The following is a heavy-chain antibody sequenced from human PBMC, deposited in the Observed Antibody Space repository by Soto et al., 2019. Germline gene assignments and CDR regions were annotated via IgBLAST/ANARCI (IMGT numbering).Heavy chain of an antibody. CDR1: GFIFSNFG. CDR3: ARDDIPGRAVATYGMGV. D-gene: IGHD6-19*01. V-gene: IGHV3-33*01. Sequence: GGSLRLSCAASGFIFSNFGMHWVRQAPGKGLEWVAVIWYDGSNEYYADSVKGRFTISKVNSKNTLYLQMNSLRAEDTAVYYCARDDIPGRAVATYGMGVWGQGTTVTVSS. CDR2: IWYDGSNE. J-gene: IGHJ6*02.